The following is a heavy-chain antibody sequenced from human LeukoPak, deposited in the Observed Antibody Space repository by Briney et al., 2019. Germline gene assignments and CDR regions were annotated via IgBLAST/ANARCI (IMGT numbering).Heavy chain of an antibody. J-gene: IGHJ6*02. CDR2: IYHSGST. D-gene: IGHD3-10*01. V-gene: IGHV4-38-2*02. CDR3: ARGSTDGSGSSYGMDV. CDR1: GYSISSGYY. Sequence: PSETLSLTCTVSGYSISSGYYWGWIRQPPGKGLEWIGSIYHSGSTYYNPSLKSRVTISVDTSKNQFSLKLSSVTAADTAVYNCARGSTDGSGSSYGMDVWGQGTTVTVSS.